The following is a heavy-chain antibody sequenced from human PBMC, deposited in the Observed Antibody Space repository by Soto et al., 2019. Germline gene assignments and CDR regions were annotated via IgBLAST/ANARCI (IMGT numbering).Heavy chain of an antibody. CDR2: FDPEDGET. Sequence: EWMGGFDPEDGETIYAQKFQGRVTMTEDTSTDTAYMELSSLRSEDTAVYYCATPYGRDALLVEYYFVYWGHGPLGTVSS. J-gene: IGHJ4*01. CDR3: ATPYGRDALLVEYYFVY. D-gene: IGHD3-10*01. V-gene: IGHV1-24*01.